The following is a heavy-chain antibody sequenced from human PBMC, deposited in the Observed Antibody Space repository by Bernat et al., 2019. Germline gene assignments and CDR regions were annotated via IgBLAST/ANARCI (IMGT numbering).Heavy chain of an antibody. D-gene: IGHD3-10*01. J-gene: IGHJ6*02. Sequence: QVQLVESGGGVVQPGRSLRLSCAASGFTFSSYGMHWVRQAPGKGLEWVAVISYDGSNKYYADSVKGRFTISRDNSKNTLYLQMNSLRAEDTAVYYCAKGPLRINMVRGVNYYYGMDVWGRGTTVTVSS. CDR2: ISYDGSNK. CDR3: AKGPLRINMVRGVNYYYGMDV. CDR1: GFTFSSYG. V-gene: IGHV3-30*18.